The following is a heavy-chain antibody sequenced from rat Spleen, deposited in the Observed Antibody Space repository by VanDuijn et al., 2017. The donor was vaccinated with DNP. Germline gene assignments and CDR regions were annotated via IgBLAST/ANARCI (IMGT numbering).Heavy chain of an antibody. Sequence: EVKLVESGGGLVQPGRSLKLSCAASGFNFNDYWMGWVRQAPGKGLEWIGEINKDSRTIKYSPSLKDKFTISRDNAQNTLYLQMSKLGSEDTATYYCARAGWHGWLAYWGQGTLVTVSS. CDR3: ARAGWHGWLAY. D-gene: IGHD1-11*01. CDR1: GFNFNDYW. V-gene: IGHV4-2*01. CDR2: INKDSRTI. J-gene: IGHJ3*01.